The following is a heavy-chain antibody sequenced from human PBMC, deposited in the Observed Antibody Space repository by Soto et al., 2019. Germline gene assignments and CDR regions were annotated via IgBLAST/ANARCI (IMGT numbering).Heavy chain of an antibody. CDR3: AREAIFGVVKVYYYYGMDV. CDR2: IKQDGSEK. D-gene: IGHD3-3*01. CDR1: GFTFSSYW. Sequence: GGSLRLSCAASGFTFSSYWMSWVRQAPGKGLEWVANIKQDGSEKYYVDSVKGRFTISRDNAENSLYLQMNSLRAEDTAVYYCAREAIFGVVKVYYYYGMDVWGQGTTVTVSS. J-gene: IGHJ6*02. V-gene: IGHV3-7*01.